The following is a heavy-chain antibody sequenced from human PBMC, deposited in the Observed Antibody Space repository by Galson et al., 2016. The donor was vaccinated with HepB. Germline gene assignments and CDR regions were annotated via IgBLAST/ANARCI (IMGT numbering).Heavy chain of an antibody. CDR2: IYHSGST. Sequence: ETLSLTCAVSGGSISSDNWWSWVRQPPGKGLEWIGEIYHSGSTNYNPSLKSRVTISIDKSKNQFSLRLSSVTAADTAVYYCSRDLIAVAEGGTDYWGQGTLVTVSS. CDR1: GGSISSDNW. J-gene: IGHJ4*02. D-gene: IGHD6-19*01. V-gene: IGHV4-4*02. CDR3: SRDLIAVAEGGTDY.